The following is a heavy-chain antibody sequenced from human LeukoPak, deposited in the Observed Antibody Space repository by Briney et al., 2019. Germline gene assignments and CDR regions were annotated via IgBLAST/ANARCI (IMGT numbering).Heavy chain of an antibody. D-gene: IGHD2-2*01. J-gene: IGHJ4*02. CDR2: IYTSGST. CDR1: GGSISSYY. V-gene: IGHV4-4*07. Sequence: PSETLSLTCTVSGGSISSYYWSWIRQPAGKGLERIGRIYTSGSTNYNPSLKSRVTMSVDTSKNQFSLKLSSVTAADTAVYYCARAALSKYCSSTSCYFDCWGQGTLVTVSS. CDR3: ARAALSKYCSSTSCYFDC.